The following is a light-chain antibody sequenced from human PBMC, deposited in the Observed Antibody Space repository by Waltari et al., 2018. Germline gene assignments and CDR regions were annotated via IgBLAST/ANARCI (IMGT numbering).Light chain of an antibody. J-gene: IGKJ4*01. CDR2: STS. Sequence: DIQMTQSPSSVSASVGDRVTVTCRASQGLSGWLAWYQQEPGKAPKLLIFSTSRLQSGVPSRFSGSGSGADFTLTISNLQPEDIATYYCQQAYRFPLTFGGGTKVEIK. CDR1: QGLSGW. CDR3: QQAYRFPLT. V-gene: IGKV1-12*01.